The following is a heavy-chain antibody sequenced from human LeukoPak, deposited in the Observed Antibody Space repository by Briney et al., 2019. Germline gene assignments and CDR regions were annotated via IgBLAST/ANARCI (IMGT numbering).Heavy chain of an antibody. J-gene: IGHJ4*02. V-gene: IGHV3-23*01. CDR1: GITLSNYG. Sequence: GGSLRLSCAVSGITLSNYGMSWVRQSPGKVLEWVAGISDSGGRPNYAVSVKGRFTIARDNPENTLYLQMNSLRAEDTAVYFCAKRGVAIRVILVGFHKEAYYFDSWGQGALVTVSS. D-gene: IGHD3-22*01. CDR3: AKRGVAIRVILVGFHKEAYYFDS. CDR2: ISDSGGRP.